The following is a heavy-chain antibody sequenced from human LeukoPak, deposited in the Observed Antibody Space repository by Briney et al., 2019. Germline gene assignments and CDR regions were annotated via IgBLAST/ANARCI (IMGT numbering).Heavy chain of an antibody. CDR2: IIPIFGTA. J-gene: IGHJ4*02. Sequence: GSSVKVSCKASGGTFSSYAISWVRQAPGQGLEWMGGIIPIFGTANYAQKLQGRVTMTTDTSTSTAYMELRSLRSDDTAVYYCAREARFGIAVAGGFGYWGQGTLVTVSS. V-gene: IGHV1-69*05. CDR1: GGTFSSYA. D-gene: IGHD6-19*01. CDR3: AREARFGIAVAGGFGY.